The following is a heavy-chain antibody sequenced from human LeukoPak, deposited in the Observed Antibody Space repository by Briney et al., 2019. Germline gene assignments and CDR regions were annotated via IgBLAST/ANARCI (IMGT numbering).Heavy chain of an antibody. V-gene: IGHV3-53*04. CDR3: ARDQSSGGVDF. CDR1: GFTVSSNH. J-gene: IGHJ4*02. Sequence: PGRSLGLSCAASGFTVSSNHMNWVRHAPGKGLEWVSVMYSDGSTYSADSVKGRFTISRHNSKYTLFLQMNSLRAEATAVYFCARDQSSGGVDFWGQGNLVTVSS. CDR2: MYSDGST. D-gene: IGHD3-10*01.